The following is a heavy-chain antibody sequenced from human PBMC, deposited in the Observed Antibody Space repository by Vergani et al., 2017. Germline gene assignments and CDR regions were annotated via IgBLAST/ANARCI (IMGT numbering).Heavy chain of an antibody. D-gene: IGHD3-16*01. V-gene: IGHV3-20*04. CDR2: INWNGGST. J-gene: IGHJ6*03. CDR1: GFTFDDYG. Sequence: EVQLVESGGGVVRPGGSLRLSCAASGFTFDDYGMSWVRQAPGKGLEWVAGINWNGGSTGYADSVKGRFTISIDNAKNSLYLQMNSLRAEDTAVYYCAKEGDYYYYYYMDVWGKGTTVTVSS. CDR3: AKEGDYYYYYYMDV.